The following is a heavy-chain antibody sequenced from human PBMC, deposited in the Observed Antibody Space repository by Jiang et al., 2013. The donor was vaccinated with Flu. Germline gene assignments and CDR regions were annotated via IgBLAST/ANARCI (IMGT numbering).Heavy chain of an antibody. CDR1: A. J-gene: IGHJ4*02. Sequence: AMHWVRQAPGKGPWSGSSGISWNSGSIGYADSVKGRFTISRDNAKNSLYLQMNSLRAEDTALYYCAKGGMAPPYSSGWYLGYWGQGTLVTVSS. D-gene: IGHD6-19*01. V-gene: IGHV3-9*01. CDR2: ISWNSGSI. CDR3: AKGGMAPPYSSGWYLGY.